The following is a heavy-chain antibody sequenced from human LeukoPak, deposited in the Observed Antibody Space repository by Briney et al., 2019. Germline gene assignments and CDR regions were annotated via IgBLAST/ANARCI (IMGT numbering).Heavy chain of an antibody. CDR3: ARDHRERDILTGPQGYYYYYMDV. D-gene: IGHD3-9*01. V-gene: IGHV1-69*13. J-gene: IGHJ6*03. CDR2: IIPIFGTA. Sequence: GASVKVSCKASGYTFTSYGISWVRQAPGQGLEWMGGIIPIFGTANYAQKFQGRVTITADESTSTAYMELSSLRSEDTAVYYCARDHRERDILTGPQGYYYYYMDVWGKGTTVTVSS. CDR1: GYTFTSYG.